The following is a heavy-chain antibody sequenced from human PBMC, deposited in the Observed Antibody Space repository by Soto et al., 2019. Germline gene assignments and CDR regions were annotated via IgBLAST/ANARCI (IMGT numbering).Heavy chain of an antibody. D-gene: IGHD3-9*01. CDR1: GYNFANYW. Sequence: ELQLVQSGAEVKKPGESLKISCKGSGYNFANYWIGWVRQMPGKGLEWMGIIYPGNSDTRYSPSFQGQVTISADTSISTAYLEWSSLKASDTAMYYCARHVYYDVLKKNYWGQGTLVTVSS. V-gene: IGHV5-51*01. CDR2: IYPGNSDT. CDR3: ARHVYYDVLKKNY. J-gene: IGHJ4*02.